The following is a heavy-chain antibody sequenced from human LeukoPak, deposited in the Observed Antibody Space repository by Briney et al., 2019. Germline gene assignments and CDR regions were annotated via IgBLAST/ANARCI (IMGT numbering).Heavy chain of an antibody. D-gene: IGHD6-19*01. J-gene: IGHJ5*02. V-gene: IGHV3-21*01. Sequence: PGGSLRLSCAASGFTFSIYSMNWVRQAPGKGLEWVSSISSSSSYIYYADSVKGRFTISRDNAKNSLYLQMNSLRAEDTAVYYCARDTGDSSGWPVWFDPWGQGTLVTVSS. CDR3: ARDTGDSSGWPVWFDP. CDR1: GFTFSIYS. CDR2: ISSSSSYI.